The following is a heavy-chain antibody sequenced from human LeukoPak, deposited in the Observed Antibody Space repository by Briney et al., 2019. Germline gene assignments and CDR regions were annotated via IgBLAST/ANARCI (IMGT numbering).Heavy chain of an antibody. CDR2: ISGAGDNT. D-gene: IGHD5/OR15-5a*01. CDR1: GFTFSSYA. CDR3: AKDYSVSNWCFDL. J-gene: IGHJ2*01. V-gene: IGHV3-23*01. Sequence: GGSLRLSYAASGFTFSSYAMSWVRQAPGKGLEWVSTISGAGDNTNNADSVTGRFTISRDNSKNTLYLQMNSLRAEDTAVYYCAKDYSVSNWCFDLWGRGTLVTVSS.